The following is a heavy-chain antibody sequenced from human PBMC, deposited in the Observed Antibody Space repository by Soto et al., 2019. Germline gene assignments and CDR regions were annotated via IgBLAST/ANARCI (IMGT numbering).Heavy chain of an antibody. V-gene: IGHV4-39*01. CDR3: ARQGSY. CDR2: IYFNGNT. CDR1: CVSIIDTSYY. Sequence: SETLSLTCNVSCVSIIDTSYYWGWIRQPPGKGLEWIGTIYFNGNTFYNPSLKSRLTISVDTSKNQISLRLTSVTAADTAVYYCARQGSYWGHGTLVTV. J-gene: IGHJ4*01.